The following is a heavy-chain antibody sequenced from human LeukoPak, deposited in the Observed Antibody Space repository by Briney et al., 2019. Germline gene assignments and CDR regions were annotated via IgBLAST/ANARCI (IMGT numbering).Heavy chain of an antibody. Sequence: GGSLRLSCAASGFTFSYYSMNWVPQAPGKGLEWISYSNTDGTISYADSVKGRFTISRDNAENSLYLQMNSLRDEDTAVYFCVRDRDYAFDFWGQGTMVTVSS. V-gene: IGHV3-48*02. CDR1: GFTFSYYS. CDR3: VRDRDYAFDF. J-gene: IGHJ3*01. CDR2: SNTDGTI.